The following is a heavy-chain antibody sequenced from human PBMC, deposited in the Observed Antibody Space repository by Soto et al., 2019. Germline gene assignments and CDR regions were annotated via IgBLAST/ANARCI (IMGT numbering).Heavy chain of an antibody. CDR3: AKAPRGGPTANYYYYGMDV. Sequence: EVQLLESGGGLVQPGGSLRLSCAASGFTFSSYAMSWVRQAPGKGLEWVSAISGSGGSTYYADSVKGRFTISRDNSKNTLYLQMNSLRAEDTAVYYCAKAPRGGPTANYYYYGMDVWGQGTTVTVSS. CDR2: ISGSGGST. V-gene: IGHV3-23*01. D-gene: IGHD1-26*01. CDR1: GFTFSSYA. J-gene: IGHJ6*02.